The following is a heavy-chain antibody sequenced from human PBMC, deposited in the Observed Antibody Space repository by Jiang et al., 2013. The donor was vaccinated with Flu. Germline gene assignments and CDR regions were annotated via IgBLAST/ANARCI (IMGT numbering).Heavy chain of an antibody. CDR3: ASSSWDSGYYWDAFDI. CDR1: GYTFTSYG. D-gene: IGHD3-22*01. V-gene: IGHV1-18*01. Sequence: GAEVKKPGASVKVSCKASGYTFTSYGISWVRQAPGQGLEWMGWISAYNGNTNYAQKLQGRVTMTTDTSTSTAYMELRSLRSDDTAVYYCASSSWDSGYYWDAFDIWGQGTMVTVSS. J-gene: IGHJ3*02. CDR2: ISAYNGNT.